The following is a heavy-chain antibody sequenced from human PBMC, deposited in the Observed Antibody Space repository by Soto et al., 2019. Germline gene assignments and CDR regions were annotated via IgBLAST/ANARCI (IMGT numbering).Heavy chain of an antibody. CDR2: IYYSGST. J-gene: IGHJ6*02. V-gene: IGHV4-39*01. CDR1: GGSISSSSYY. D-gene: IGHD5-18*01. CDR3: ARLDWGYVLIQPQSLYGMDV. Sequence: PSETLSLTCTVSGGSISSSSYYWGWIRQPPGKGLEWIGSIYYSGSTYYNPSLKSRVTISVDTSKNQFSLKLSSVTAADTAVYYCARLDWGYVLIQPQSLYGMDVSGQGTTVTVSS.